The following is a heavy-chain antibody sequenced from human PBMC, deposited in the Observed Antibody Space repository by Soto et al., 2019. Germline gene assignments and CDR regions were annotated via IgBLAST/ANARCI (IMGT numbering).Heavy chain of an antibody. J-gene: IGHJ4*02. CDR2: LSYDGRNK. Sequence: PGGSLRLSCAASGFTFSNFAMHWVRQAPGKGLEWVAFLSYDGRNKDYADSVKGRFTISRDNSKNTLYLQMNSLTAEDTAVYYCVIYRLSGAERYFDFWGPGPLVSVFS. CDR1: GFTFSNFA. V-gene: IGHV3-30*04. D-gene: IGHD3-9*01. CDR3: VIYRLSGAERYFDF.